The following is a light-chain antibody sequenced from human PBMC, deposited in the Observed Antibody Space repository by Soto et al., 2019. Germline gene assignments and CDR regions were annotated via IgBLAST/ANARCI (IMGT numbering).Light chain of an antibody. CDR2: DVS. Sequence: QSVLTQPASVSGSPGQSITISCTGTSSDVGGYNFVSWYQQHPAKAPKLIIYDVSNRPSGVPIRFSASKSGSTASLTISGLQAEDEAYYYCSSYTSDSTLFGGGTQLTVL. CDR3: SSYTSDSTL. V-gene: IGLV2-14*03. J-gene: IGLJ2*01. CDR1: SSDVGGYNF.